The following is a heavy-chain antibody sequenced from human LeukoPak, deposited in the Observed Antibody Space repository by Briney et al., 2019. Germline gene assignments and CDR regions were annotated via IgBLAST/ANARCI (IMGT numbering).Heavy chain of an antibody. CDR2: IRSKAYGGTT. D-gene: IGHD3-10*01. V-gene: IGHV3-49*03. CDR1: GFTFGDYA. J-gene: IGHJ4*02. CDR3: TREGANYYGSGSYYKNFDY. Sequence: GGSLRLSCTASGFTFGDYAMSWFRQAPGKGLEWVGFIRSKAYGGTTEYAASVKGRFTISRDDSKSIAYLQMNSLKTEDTAVYHCTREGANYYGSGSYYKNFDYWGQGTLVTVSS.